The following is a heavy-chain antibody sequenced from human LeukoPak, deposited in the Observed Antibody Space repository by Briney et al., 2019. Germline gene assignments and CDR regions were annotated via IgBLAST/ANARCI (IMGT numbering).Heavy chain of an antibody. CDR1: GFTFSSCS. J-gene: IGHJ4*02. D-gene: IGHD6-13*01. CDR2: ISGASSVT. Sequence: GGSLRLSCAASGFTFSSCSMNWVRQAPGKGLEWVSYISGASSVTYYADTVKGRFTISRDNAKNSLYLQMNNLRDEDTAVYYCAREHSSTWSYDYWGLGTLVIVTS. CDR3: AREHSSTWSYDY. V-gene: IGHV3-48*02.